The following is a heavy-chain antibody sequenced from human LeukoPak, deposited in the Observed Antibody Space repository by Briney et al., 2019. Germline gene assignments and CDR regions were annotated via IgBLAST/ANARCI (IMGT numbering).Heavy chain of an antibody. CDR3: ARGLRWLQTYYFDY. D-gene: IGHD5-24*01. CDR1: GGSISSYY. J-gene: IGHJ4*02. V-gene: IGHV4-59*12. Sequence: SETLSLTCTVSGGSISSYYWSWIRQPPGKGLEWIGYIYYSGSTNYNPSLKSRVTISVDTSKNQFSLKLSPVTAADTAVYYCARGLRWLQTYYFDYWGQGTLVTVSS. CDR2: IYYSGST.